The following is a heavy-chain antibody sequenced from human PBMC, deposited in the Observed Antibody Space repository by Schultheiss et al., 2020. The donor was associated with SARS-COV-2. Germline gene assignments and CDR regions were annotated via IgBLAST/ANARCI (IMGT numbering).Heavy chain of an antibody. D-gene: IGHD5-12*01. CDR3: ARPGPTIGVVDY. V-gene: IGHV4-39*07. Sequence: SETLSLTCSVSGGSISSSSYYWGWIRQPPGKGLEWIGEINHSGSTNYNPSLKSRVTISVDTSKNQFSLKLSSVTAADTAVYYCARPGPTIGVVDYWGQGTLVTVSS. CDR2: INHSGST. J-gene: IGHJ4*02. CDR1: GGSISSSSYY.